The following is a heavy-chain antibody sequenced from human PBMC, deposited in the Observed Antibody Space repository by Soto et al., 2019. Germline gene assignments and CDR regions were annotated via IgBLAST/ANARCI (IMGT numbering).Heavy chain of an antibody. CDR1: GGSFSGYY. V-gene: IGHV4-34*01. CDR3: ARGDEEGLLDY. CDR2: INHSGST. J-gene: IGHJ4*02. Sequence: SETLSLTCAVYGGSFSGYYWSWIRQPPGKGLEWIGEINHSGSTNYNPSLKSRVTISVDTSKNQFSLKLSSVTAADTAVYYCARGDEEGLLDYWGQGTLVTVSS.